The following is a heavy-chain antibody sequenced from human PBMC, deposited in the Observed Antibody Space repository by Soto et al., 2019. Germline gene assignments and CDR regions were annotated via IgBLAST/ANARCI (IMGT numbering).Heavy chain of an antibody. D-gene: IGHD5-12*01. CDR3: AREWDGDGYNSGWFDP. J-gene: IGHJ5*02. V-gene: IGHV3-48*01. CDR1: GFHFSSYS. Sequence: GGSLSLSCAASGFHFSSYSMNWVRQAPGKGLEWVSYISSSSRTIYCADSVKGRFTISRDNAKNSLYLQMNSLRAEDTAVYYCAREWDGDGYNSGWFDPWGQGTLVTVSS. CDR2: ISSSSRTI.